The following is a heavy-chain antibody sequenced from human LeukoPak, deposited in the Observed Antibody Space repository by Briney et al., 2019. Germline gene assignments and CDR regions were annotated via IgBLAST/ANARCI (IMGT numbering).Heavy chain of an antibody. Sequence: GGSLRLSCAASGFTFSRHWMHWVRQAPGKGLVWISRINSDASDTNYADFVKGRFTISRDNAKNTVYLQINSLRDEDAAVYYCARICSSTDCLIPDWGQGTLVTVSS. J-gene: IGHJ4*02. D-gene: IGHD2-2*01. V-gene: IGHV3-74*01. CDR2: INSDASDT. CDR1: GFTFSRHW. CDR3: ARICSSTDCLIPD.